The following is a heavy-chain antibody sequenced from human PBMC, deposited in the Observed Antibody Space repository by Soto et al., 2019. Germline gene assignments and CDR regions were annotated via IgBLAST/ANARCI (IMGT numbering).Heavy chain of an antibody. CDR2: ISSSSTI. CDR3: AREGDSSGWYNWFDP. J-gene: IGHJ5*02. Sequence: EVQLVESGGGLVQPGGSLRLSCAASGFTFSNYNMNWVRQAPGKGLEWVSYISSSSTIYYADSVKGRFTISRDNAKNSLYLQMNCLRAEDTAVYYCAREGDSSGWYNWFDPWGQGTLVTVSS. V-gene: IGHV3-48*01. D-gene: IGHD3-22*01. CDR1: GFTFSNYN.